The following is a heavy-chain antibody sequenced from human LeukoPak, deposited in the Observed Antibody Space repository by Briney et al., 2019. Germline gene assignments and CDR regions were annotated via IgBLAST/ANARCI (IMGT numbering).Heavy chain of an antibody. CDR2: INHSGST. Sequence: SETLSLTCAVYGGSFSGYYWSWIRQPPGKGLEWIGEINHSGSTNYNPSLKSRVTISVDTSKNQFSLKLSSVTAADTAVYYCARDFAQYYYDSSGPRVFDIWGQGTMVTVSS. D-gene: IGHD3-22*01. CDR3: ARDFAQYYYDSSGPRVFDI. V-gene: IGHV4-34*01. CDR1: GGSFSGYY. J-gene: IGHJ3*02.